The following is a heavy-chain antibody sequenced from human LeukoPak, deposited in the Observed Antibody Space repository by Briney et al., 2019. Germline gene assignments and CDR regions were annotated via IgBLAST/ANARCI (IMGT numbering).Heavy chain of an antibody. D-gene: IGHD2-2*01. V-gene: IGHV3-23*01. CDR2: ISGSGGST. J-gene: IGHJ4*02. Sequence: TGGSLRLSCAASGFTFSSYAMSWVRQAPGKGLEWVSAISGSGGSTYYADSVKGRFTISRDNSKNTLYLQMNSLRAEDTAVYYCAKVKAPAAILDFNFDYWGQGTLVTVSS. CDR1: GFTFSSYA. CDR3: AKVKAPAAILDFNFDY.